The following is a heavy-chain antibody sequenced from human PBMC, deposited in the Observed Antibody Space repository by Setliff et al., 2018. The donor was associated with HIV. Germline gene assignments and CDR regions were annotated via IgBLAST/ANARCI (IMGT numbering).Heavy chain of an antibody. Sequence: SETLSLTCTVSAGSIRSSTYYWARIRQPPGKGLEWIGTIYYSGSTYYNPSLKSRATISVDTSKNQFSLKLSSVTAADTAVYYCIIAYSSGWLAPMGFDSWGQGTLVTVSS. V-gene: IGHV4-39*01. CDR1: AGSIRSSTYY. CDR2: IYYSGST. J-gene: IGHJ4*02. D-gene: IGHD6-19*01. CDR3: IIAYSSGWLAPMGFDS.